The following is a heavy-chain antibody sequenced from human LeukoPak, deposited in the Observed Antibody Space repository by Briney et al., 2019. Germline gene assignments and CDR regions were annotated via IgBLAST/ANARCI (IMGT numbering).Heavy chain of an antibody. CDR1: GFAFSDYS. CDR2: IYDSGIT. Sequence: GGSLRLSCAASGFAFSDYSMNWVRQAPGKGPEWVSVIYDSGITYYTDSVKGRFTISRDDSTNTLHLQMNSLRVDDTAVYYCARDRDYSGSGSPDSWGQGTLVTVS. J-gene: IGHJ4*02. D-gene: IGHD3-10*01. V-gene: IGHV3-66*01. CDR3: ARDRDYSGSGSPDS.